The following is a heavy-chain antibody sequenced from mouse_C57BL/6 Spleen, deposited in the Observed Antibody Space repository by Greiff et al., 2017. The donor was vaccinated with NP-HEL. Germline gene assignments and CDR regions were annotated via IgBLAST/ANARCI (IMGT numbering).Heavy chain of an antibody. CDR2: INPNSGGT. CDR3: ARSSGVMDY. CDR1: GYTFTDYN. J-gene: IGHJ4*01. V-gene: IGHV1-18*01. Sequence: VQLQQSGPELVKPGASVRIPCKASGYTFTDYNMDWVKQSHGKSLEWIGDINPNSGGTIYNEKFKGKATLTVDKSSSTAYMELRSLTSEDTAVYYCARSSGVMDYWGQGTSVTVSA.